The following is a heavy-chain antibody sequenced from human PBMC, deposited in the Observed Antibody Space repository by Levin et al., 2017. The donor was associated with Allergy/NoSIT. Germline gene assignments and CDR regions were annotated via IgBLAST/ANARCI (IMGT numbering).Heavy chain of an antibody. CDR3: ARDNDEIFGVVIGGNIDY. CDR2: IWYDGSNK. CDR1: GFTFSSYG. J-gene: IGHJ4*02. V-gene: IGHV3-33*01. Sequence: GESLKISCAASGFTFSSYGMHWVRQAPGKGLEWVAVIWYDGSNKYYADSVKGRFTISRDNSKNTLYLQMNSLRAEDTAVYYCARDNDEIFGVVIGGNIDYWGQGTLVTVSS. D-gene: IGHD3-3*01.